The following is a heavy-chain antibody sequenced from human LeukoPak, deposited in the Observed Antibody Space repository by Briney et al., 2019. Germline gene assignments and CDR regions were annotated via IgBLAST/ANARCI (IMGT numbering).Heavy chain of an antibody. V-gene: IGHV3-30-3*01. CDR1: GFTFSSYA. Sequence: GGSLRLSCAASGFTFSSYAMHWVRQAPGKGLEWVAVISYDGSNKYYADSVKGRFTISRDNSKNTLYLQMNSLRAEDTAVYFCARIRSYWGQGTLVTVSS. CDR3: ARIRSY. CDR2: ISYDGSNK. J-gene: IGHJ4*02.